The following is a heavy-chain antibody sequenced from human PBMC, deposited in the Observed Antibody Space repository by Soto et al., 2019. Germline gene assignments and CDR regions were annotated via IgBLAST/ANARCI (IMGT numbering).Heavy chain of an antibody. CDR3: ARERVVGGSGMDV. D-gene: IGHD2-2*01. V-gene: IGHV3-33*01. J-gene: IGHJ6*02. Sequence: GGSLRLSCAASGFTFSSYGIHWVRQAPGKGLEWVEVIWYDGINKYYADSVKGRITISRDNSKKTLYLQMNSLRAEDTAVYYCARERVVGGSGMDVCGQGTTVTVSS. CDR1: GFTFSSYG. CDR2: IWYDGINK.